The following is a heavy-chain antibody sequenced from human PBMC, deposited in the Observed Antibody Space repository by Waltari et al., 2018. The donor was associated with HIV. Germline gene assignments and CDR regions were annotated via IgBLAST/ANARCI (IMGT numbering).Heavy chain of an antibody. Sequence: QVQLVKSETQVKKPGASLKVSGKASGYRFIGFYIHWVRQAPGQGLEWVGYINPNTGATDYAQKFQGRVTVTGDPSISTAYMEITTLRSDDTAIYYCARDPATVSSGMDVWGQGTTVIVSS. D-gene: IGHD3-3*01. CDR2: INPNTGAT. V-gene: IGHV1-2*02. CDR1: GYRFIGFY. CDR3: ARDPATVSSGMDV. J-gene: IGHJ6*02.